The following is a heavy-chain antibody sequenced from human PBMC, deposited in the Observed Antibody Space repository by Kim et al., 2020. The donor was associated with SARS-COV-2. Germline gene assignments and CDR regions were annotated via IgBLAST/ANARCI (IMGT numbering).Heavy chain of an antibody. J-gene: IGHJ4*02. V-gene: IGHV4-34*01. CDR2: T. Sequence: TNSNPSLKSRVTISVDTSKNQFSLKLSSVTAADTAVYYCARAIVGAVSDYWGQGTLVTVSS. D-gene: IGHD1-26*01. CDR3: ARAIVGAVSDY.